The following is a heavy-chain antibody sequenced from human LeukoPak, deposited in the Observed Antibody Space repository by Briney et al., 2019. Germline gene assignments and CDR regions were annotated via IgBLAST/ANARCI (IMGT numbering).Heavy chain of an antibody. D-gene: IGHD6-13*01. CDR3: ARESRPIAASGRGAFDI. CDR2: FNPSSGGT. J-gene: IGHJ3*02. Sequence: DSVKASCKASGYTLTNYFMHWVRQAPGQGLEWMGIFNPSSGGTTYAQKFQGRVAMTSVTSTSTLYMELSSLRSEDTAIYYCARESRPIAASGRGAFDIWGQGTMVSVSS. V-gene: IGHV1-46*01. CDR1: GYTLTNYF.